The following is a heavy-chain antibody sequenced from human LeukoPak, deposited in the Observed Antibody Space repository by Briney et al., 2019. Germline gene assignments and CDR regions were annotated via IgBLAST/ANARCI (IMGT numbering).Heavy chain of an antibody. CDR3: ARVGGYYYDSSGYYRPIDY. Sequence: GGSLRLSCAASGFTFSSYWMHWVRQAPGKGLVWVSRINSDGSSTSYADSVKGRFTISRDNAKNTLYLQMNSLRAEDTAVYYCARVGGYYYDSSGYYRPIDYWGQGTLVTVSS. D-gene: IGHD3-22*01. CDR1: GFTFSSYW. CDR2: INSDGSST. V-gene: IGHV3-74*01. J-gene: IGHJ4*02.